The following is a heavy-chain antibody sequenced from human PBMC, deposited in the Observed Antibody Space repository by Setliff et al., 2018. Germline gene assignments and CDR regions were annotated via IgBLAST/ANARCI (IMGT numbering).Heavy chain of an antibody. D-gene: IGHD3-3*02. CDR1: GFTVSTFS. Sequence: GGFLRLSCAASGFTVSTFSMHWVRPAPGKGLEWVALISYDATKKYYADILEGRFTISRDNSRNTMYLQMNSLRGEDTAVYYCARDRIGPFLSYMDGWGKGTTVTVSS. V-gene: IGHV3-30*03. J-gene: IGHJ6*03. CDR3: ARDRIGPFLSYMDG. CDR2: ISYDATKK.